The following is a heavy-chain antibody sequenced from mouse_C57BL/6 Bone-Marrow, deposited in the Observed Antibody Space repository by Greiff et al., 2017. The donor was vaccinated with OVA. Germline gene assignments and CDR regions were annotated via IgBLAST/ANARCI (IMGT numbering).Heavy chain of an antibody. D-gene: IGHD3-2*02. CDR3: TDDSSGYVGFAY. V-gene: IGHV6-3*01. CDR1: GFTFSNYW. Sequence: EVKLMESGGGLVQPGGSMKLSCVASGFTFSNYWMNWVRQSPEKGLEWVAQIRLKSDNYATHYAESVKGRFTISRDDSKSSVYLQMNNLRAEDTGIYYCTDDSSGYVGFAYWGQGTLVTVSA. J-gene: IGHJ3*01. CDR2: IRLKSDNYAT.